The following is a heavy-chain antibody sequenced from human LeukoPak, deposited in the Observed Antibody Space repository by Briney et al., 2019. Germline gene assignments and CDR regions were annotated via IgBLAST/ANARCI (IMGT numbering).Heavy chain of an antibody. J-gene: IGHJ3*02. D-gene: IGHD2-2*01. CDR1: GGSISSYY. CDR2: IYTSGST. Sequence: PSETLSLTCTVSGGSISSYYWSWIRQPAGKGLEWIGRIYTSGSTNYNPSLKSRVTMSVDTSKNQFSLKLSSVTAADTAVYYCAREGYCSSTSCYLDAFDIWGQGTMVTVSS. CDR3: AREGYCSSTSCYLDAFDI. V-gene: IGHV4-4*07.